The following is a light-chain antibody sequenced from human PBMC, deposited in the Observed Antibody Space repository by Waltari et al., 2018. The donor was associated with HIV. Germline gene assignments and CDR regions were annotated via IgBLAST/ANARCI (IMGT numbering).Light chain of an antibody. CDR1: QSIFSNY. J-gene: IGKJ4*01. V-gene: IGKV3-20*01. CDR3: QQYGTSPLT. CDR2: DAS. Sequence: EIVLTQSPGTLSLSPGERASLSCRASQSIFSNYLAWYQQKPGQAPRLLIYDASSRATDIPDRSSGSGSGTDFTLTISGLEPEDFAVYFCQQYGTSPLTFGGGTKVEMK.